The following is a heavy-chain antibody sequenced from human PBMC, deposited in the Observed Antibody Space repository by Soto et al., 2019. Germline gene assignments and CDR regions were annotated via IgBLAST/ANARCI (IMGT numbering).Heavy chain of an antibody. CDR3: AHTMAPRIFDY. V-gene: IGHV2-5*02. CDR1: GFSLSTSGVG. CDR2: IYWDDDK. Sequence: SGPTLVNPTQTLTLTCTFSGFSLSTSGVGVGWIRQPPGKALEWLALIYWDDDKGYSTSLKSRLTITKDTSRNQVVLTMTNMQPADTATYYCAHTMAPRIFDYWGQGTLVTVSS. J-gene: IGHJ4*02.